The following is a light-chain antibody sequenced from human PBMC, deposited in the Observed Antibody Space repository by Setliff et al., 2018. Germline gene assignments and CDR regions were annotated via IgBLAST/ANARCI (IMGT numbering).Light chain of an antibody. CDR2: RNN. Sequence: QSALTQSPSASGTPGQRVTISCSGSSSNIGSNTVNWYQQLPGTAPKLLIYRNNQRPSGVPDRFSGSKSGTSASLAISGLQSEDEADYYCAAWDDSLNGYVFGTGTKVTV. CDR1: SSNIGSNT. V-gene: IGLV1-44*01. CDR3: AAWDDSLNGYV. J-gene: IGLJ1*01.